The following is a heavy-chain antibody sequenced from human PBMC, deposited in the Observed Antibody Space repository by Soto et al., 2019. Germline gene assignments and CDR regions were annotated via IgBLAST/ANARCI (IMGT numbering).Heavy chain of an antibody. CDR1: GGTFSSYT. J-gene: IGHJ4*02. D-gene: IGHD3-22*01. V-gene: IGHV1-69*02. CDR3: ARAYYDSSGYYSGDPY. Sequence: SVKVSCKASGGTFSSYTISWVRQAPGQGLEWMGRIIPILGIANYAQKFQGRVTITADKSTSTAYMELSSLRSEDTAVYYCARAYYDSSGYYSGDPYWGQGTLVTVSS. CDR2: IIPILGIA.